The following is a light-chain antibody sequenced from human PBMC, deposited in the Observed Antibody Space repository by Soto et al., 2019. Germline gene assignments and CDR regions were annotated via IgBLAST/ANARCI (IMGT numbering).Light chain of an antibody. J-gene: IGLJ1*01. CDR2: EVT. CDR1: SSDVGIYNY. V-gene: IGLV2-23*02. CDR3: CSYADTSTYV. Sequence: QSALTQPASVSGSPGQSIAISCTGTSSDVGIYNYVSWYQQHPGKVPKLIIYEVTKRPSGISDRFSGSKSGNTASLTISGLQAEDEGDYYCCSYADTSTYVFGSGTKLTVL.